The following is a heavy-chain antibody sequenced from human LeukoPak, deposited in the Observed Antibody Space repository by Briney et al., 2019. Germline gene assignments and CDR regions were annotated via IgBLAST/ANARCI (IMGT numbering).Heavy chain of an antibody. D-gene: IGHD1-26*01. CDR3: ARDTGSGSYFYYYYYMDV. J-gene: IGHJ6*03. CDR1: GFILSTSE. CDR2: ISSSSSYI. V-gene: IGHV3-21*01. Sequence: PGGSLRLSCVASGFILSTSEMNWVRQAPGKGLEWVSSISSSSSYIYYADSVKGRFTISRDNAKNSLYLQMNSLRAEDTAVYYCARDTGSGSYFYYYYYMDVWGKGTTVTVSS.